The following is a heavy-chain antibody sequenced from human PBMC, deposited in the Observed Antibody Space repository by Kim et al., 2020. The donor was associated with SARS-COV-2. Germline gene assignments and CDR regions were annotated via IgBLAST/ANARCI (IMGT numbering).Heavy chain of an antibody. Sequence: GGSLRLSCAASGFTFSSYAMSWVRQAPGKGLEWVSAISGSGGSTYYADSVKGRFTISRDNSKNTLYLQMNSLRAEDTAVYYCAKSLPSGFGTIFGVVTEMFDYWGQGTLVTVSS. CDR2: ISGSGGST. V-gene: IGHV3-23*01. J-gene: IGHJ4*02. CDR3: AKSLPSGFGTIFGVVTEMFDY. CDR1: GFTFSSYA. D-gene: IGHD3-3*01.